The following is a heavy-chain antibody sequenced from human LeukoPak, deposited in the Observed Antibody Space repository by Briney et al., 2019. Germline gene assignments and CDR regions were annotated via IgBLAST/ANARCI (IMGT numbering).Heavy chain of an antibody. V-gene: IGHV3-21*01. Sequence: GGSLRLSCAASGFTFSSYSMNWVRQAPGKGLEWVSSISSSSSYIYYTDSVKGRYTISRDNAKNSLYLQMNSLRAEDTAVYYCASLTYDSSGYYYYWGQGTLVTVSS. D-gene: IGHD3-22*01. CDR3: ASLTYDSSGYYYY. J-gene: IGHJ4*02. CDR1: GFTFSSYS. CDR2: ISSSSSYI.